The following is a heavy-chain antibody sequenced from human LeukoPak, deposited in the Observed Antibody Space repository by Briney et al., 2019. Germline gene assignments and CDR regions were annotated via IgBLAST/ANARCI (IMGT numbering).Heavy chain of an antibody. CDR2: IKSKTDGGIT. D-gene: IGHD5-12*01. Sequence: PGGPLRLSCAASGFTFSDAWMSWVRQAPGKGLEWVGRIKSKTDGGITDYAAPVKGRFTISRDDSKNTLYLQMNSLQTEDTAVYYCTSSSAEEWLFDRWGQGTLVTVSS. CDR1: GFTFSDAW. V-gene: IGHV3-15*01. CDR3: TSSSAEEWLFDR. J-gene: IGHJ5*02.